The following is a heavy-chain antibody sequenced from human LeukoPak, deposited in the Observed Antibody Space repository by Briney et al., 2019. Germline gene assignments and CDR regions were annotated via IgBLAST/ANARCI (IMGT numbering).Heavy chain of an antibody. D-gene: IGHD5-18*01. CDR2: IYYSGST. J-gene: IGHJ4*02. CDR3: ARGGYSYEARYYFDY. V-gene: IGHV4-59*01. CDR1: GGSISNYY. Sequence: PSETLSLTCTVSGGSISNYYWSWIRQPPGKGLEWIGYIYYSGSTNYNPSLKSRVTISVDTSKNQFSLKLSSVTAADTAVYYCARGGYSYEARYYFDYWGQGTLVTVSS.